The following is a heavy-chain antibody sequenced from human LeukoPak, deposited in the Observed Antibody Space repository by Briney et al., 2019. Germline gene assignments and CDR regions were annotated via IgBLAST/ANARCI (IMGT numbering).Heavy chain of an antibody. CDR2: INHSGVT. V-gene: IGHV4-34*01. Sequence: PSETLSLTCAVYGGSFTDYYWTWIRQPPGRGLQLIGEINHSGVTNYNPSLKSRVTISVDTSKNQFPLDLNSVIAADTAVYYCARGLGVVHRDWFDPWGPGTLVTVCS. CDR1: GGSFTDYY. D-gene: IGHD3-3*01. CDR3: ARGLGVVHRDWFDP. J-gene: IGHJ5*02.